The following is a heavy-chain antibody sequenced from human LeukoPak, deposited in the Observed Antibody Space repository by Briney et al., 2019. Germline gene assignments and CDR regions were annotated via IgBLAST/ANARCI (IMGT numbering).Heavy chain of an antibody. J-gene: IGHJ3*02. CDR1: GGSISSYY. Sequence: SETLSLTCTVSGGSISSYYWSWIRQPPGKGLELIGYIYYSGSTNYNPSLKSRVTISVDTSKNQFSLKLSSVTAADTAVYYCASNSGLRVVYAFDIWGQGTMVTVSS. CDR2: IYYSGST. D-gene: IGHD2-15*01. V-gene: IGHV4-59*01. CDR3: ASNSGLRVVYAFDI.